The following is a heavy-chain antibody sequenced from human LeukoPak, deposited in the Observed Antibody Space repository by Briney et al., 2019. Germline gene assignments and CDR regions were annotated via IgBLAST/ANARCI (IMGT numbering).Heavy chain of an antibody. J-gene: IGHJ4*02. CDR2: MNPNSGNT. CDR1: GYTFTSYD. Sequence: ASVKVSCKASGYTFTSYDINWVRQATGQGLEWMGWMNPNSGNTGYAQKFQGRVTMTRNTSISTAYMELSSLRSEDTAVYYCVRVEEDCSSTSCSYYFDYWGQGTLVTVSS. D-gene: IGHD2-2*01. CDR3: VRVEEDCSSTSCSYYFDY. V-gene: IGHV1-8*01.